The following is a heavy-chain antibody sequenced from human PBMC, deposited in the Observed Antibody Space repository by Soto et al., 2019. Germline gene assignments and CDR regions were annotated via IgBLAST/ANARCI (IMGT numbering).Heavy chain of an antibody. J-gene: IGHJ6*02. CDR1: GYTFTTYG. CDR2: INTHNGNT. V-gene: IGHV1-18*01. CDR3: TREGSAPYYYYAMDA. D-gene: IGHD3-10*01. Sequence: ASVKVSCKASGYTFTTYGISWVRQAPGEGLEWLGWINTHNGNTNYAQNLQGRVFMAADTSTNTAYMELRSLRSDDTAIYFCTREGSAPYYYYAMDAWGQGTTVTVSS.